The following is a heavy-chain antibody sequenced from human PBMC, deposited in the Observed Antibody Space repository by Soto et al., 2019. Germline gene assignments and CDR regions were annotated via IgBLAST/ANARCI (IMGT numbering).Heavy chain of an antibody. Sequence: PSETLSLTCSVSGGSVSSGSHYWSWIRQSPGKGLEWIAYIYHTGITSYNPSLQSRVTISVDTSRNHFSLRLDSVTAADTAFFYCARDRSDLLNSFDAFDIWGQGTLVTVSS. CDR2: IYHTGIT. J-gene: IGHJ3*02. D-gene: IGHD1-1*01. CDR3: ARDRSDLLNSFDAFDI. CDR1: GGSVSSGSHY. V-gene: IGHV4-61*03.